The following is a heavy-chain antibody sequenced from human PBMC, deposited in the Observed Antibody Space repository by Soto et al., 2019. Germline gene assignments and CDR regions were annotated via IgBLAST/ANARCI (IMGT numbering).Heavy chain of an antibody. CDR1: GFTFSSYG. CDR3: AKTIYRFLEWFDAFDI. D-gene: IGHD3-3*01. Sequence: GGSLRLSCAASGFTFSSYGMHWVRQAPGKGLEWVAVISYDGSNKYYADSVKGRFTISRDNSKNTLYLQMNSLRAEDTAVYYCAKTIYRFLEWFDAFDIWGQGTMVTVSS. J-gene: IGHJ3*02. V-gene: IGHV3-30*18. CDR2: ISYDGSNK.